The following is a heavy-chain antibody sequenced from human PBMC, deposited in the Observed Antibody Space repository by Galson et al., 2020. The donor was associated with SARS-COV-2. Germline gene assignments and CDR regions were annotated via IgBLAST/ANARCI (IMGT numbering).Heavy chain of an antibody. CDR3: ARGIYCGGGSCYPDS. D-gene: IGHD2-15*01. J-gene: IGHJ4*02. CDR2: INPNSGGT. V-gene: IGHV1-2*02. CDR1: GYTFTAYY. Sequence: ASVKVSCKASGYTFTAYYIYWVRQAPGQGLEWLGWINPNSGGTNYAQKFQGRLTMTRDTSITTTYMELSRLTSDDTAVYYCARGIYCGGGSCYPDSWGQGTLVSVSS.